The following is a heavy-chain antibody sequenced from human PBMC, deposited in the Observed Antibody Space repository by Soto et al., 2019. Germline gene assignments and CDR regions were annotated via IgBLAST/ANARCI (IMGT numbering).Heavy chain of an antibody. J-gene: IGHJ5*02. V-gene: IGHV4-4*07. D-gene: IGHD2-2*01. CDR2: IFSSGST. CDR3: ASGDDVVVPAATWFDP. CDR1: GGSITDYS. Sequence: SETLSLTCTVSGGSITDYSWVWIRQPAGKGLEWIGRIFSSGSTNYNPSLKGRITMSLDTSKNQFSLKLSSVTAADTAVYYCASGDDVVVPAATWFDPWGQGTLVTVSS.